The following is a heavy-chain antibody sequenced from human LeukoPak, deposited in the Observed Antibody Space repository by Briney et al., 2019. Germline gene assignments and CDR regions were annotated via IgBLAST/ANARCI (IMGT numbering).Heavy chain of an antibody. J-gene: IGHJ4*02. D-gene: IGHD3-22*01. V-gene: IGHV4-30-2*01. CDR1: GGSISSGGYS. CDR3: ARAYYDSSGYYLGGPTFDY. Sequence: SQTLSLTCAVSGGSISSGGYSWSWIRQPPGKGLEWIGYTYHSGSTYYNPSLKSRVTISVDRSKNQFSLKLSSVTAADTAVYYCARAYYDSSGYYLGGPTFDYWGQGTLVTVSS. CDR2: TYHSGST.